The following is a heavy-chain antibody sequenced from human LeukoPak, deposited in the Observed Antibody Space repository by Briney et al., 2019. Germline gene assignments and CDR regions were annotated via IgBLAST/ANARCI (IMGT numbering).Heavy chain of an antibody. CDR3: ARDRSSSWTRDWFDP. Sequence: SQTLSLTCTVSGASISGFYWSWIRQPAGRGLEWVGRIYNSASTNYNPSLKSRVTMSVDTSKNQFSLKLISVTAADTAVYYCARDRSSSWTRDWFDPWGQGTLVTVSS. V-gene: IGHV4-4*07. J-gene: IGHJ5*02. CDR1: GASISGFY. D-gene: IGHD6-13*01. CDR2: IYNSAST.